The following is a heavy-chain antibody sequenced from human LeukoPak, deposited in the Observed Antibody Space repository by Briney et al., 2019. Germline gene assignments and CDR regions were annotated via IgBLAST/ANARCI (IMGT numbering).Heavy chain of an antibody. Sequence: SETSSLTCGVSGSSISNGYYWAWFRQPPGKGLEWIATVFQLQTERTFYNPSLESRVAMSLDTSHNHFSLNLTSVTASDTALYFCARVLPTPKILDSWGQGTLVTVSS. CDR1: GSSISNGYY. D-gene: IGHD2-15*01. CDR3: ARVLPTPKILDS. V-gene: IGHV4-38-2*01. J-gene: IGHJ4*02. CDR2: VFQLQTERT.